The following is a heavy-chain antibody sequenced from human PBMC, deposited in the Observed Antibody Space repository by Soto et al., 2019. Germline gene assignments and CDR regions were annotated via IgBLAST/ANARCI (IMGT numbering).Heavy chain of an antibody. CDR1: GYSFTKYG. D-gene: IGHD2-2*01. V-gene: IGHV1-3*01. CDR2: INPGNGDT. CDR3: ARTDCSSPSCYNYYYYGMDV. Sequence: ASVKVSCKTSGYSFTKYGFHWVRQAPGQRLECMGWINPGNGDTKYSQKFQGRVTITRDTSSTTAYMELSSLRSEDSAVFYCARTDCSSPSCYNYYYYGMDVWGQGTTVTVSS. J-gene: IGHJ6*02.